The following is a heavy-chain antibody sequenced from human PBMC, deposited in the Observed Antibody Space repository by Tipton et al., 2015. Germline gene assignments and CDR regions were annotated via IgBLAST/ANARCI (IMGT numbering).Heavy chain of an antibody. J-gene: IGHJ6*02. CDR3: ARGVRASLRSFGDSKLRLHGMDV. CDR2: IYHDGGT. Sequence: TLSLTCAVDWGPLRGFYWSWIRQPPGKGLEWIGEIYHDGGTDYNPSLKSRVTMSINTSKNQFFLKLNSVTAADTAVYYCARGVRASLRSFGDSKLRLHGMDVWGQGATVTVSS. V-gene: IGHV4-34*01. D-gene: IGHD4-17*01. CDR1: WGPLRGFY.